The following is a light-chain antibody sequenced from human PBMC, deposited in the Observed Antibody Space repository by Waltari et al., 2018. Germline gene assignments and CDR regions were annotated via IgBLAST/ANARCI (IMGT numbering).Light chain of an antibody. V-gene: IGKV3-20*01. CDR2: GAS. CDR1: QSVSSSY. CDR3: QQYGSSPLT. J-gene: IGKJ4*01. Sequence: EIVLTQSPGTLSLSPGERATLSCRASQSVSSSYLAWYQQKPGLAPRLRIYGASSRATGIPDRFSGSGSGTDFTLTISRLEPEDFAVYYCQQYGSSPLTFGGGTKVEIK.